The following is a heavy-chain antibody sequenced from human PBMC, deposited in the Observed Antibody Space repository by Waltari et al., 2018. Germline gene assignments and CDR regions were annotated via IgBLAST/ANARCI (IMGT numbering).Heavy chain of an antibody. J-gene: IGHJ4*02. V-gene: IGHV3-23*01. D-gene: IGHD1-20*01. CDR2: ITVNDAT. Sequence: EVKVLESGGGLVRPGWSLGPARPVSGTTLANHPVNWVRLAPGTGLEWVTAITVNDATYYAASVEGRFTLSRDPSQNTVSLLMSGLRAADTAIYYCATPFYNWDDPLYSWGPGTPVTVSS. CDR3: ATPFYNWDDPLYS. CDR1: GTTLANHP.